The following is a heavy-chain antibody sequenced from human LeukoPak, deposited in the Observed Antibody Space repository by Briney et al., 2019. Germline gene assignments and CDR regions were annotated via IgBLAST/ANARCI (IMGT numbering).Heavy chain of an antibody. CDR1: GFSFSNYA. Sequence: GGSLRLSCEASGFSFSNYAMHWVRQAPGKGLEWVAVISYDGSNKYYADSVKGRFTISRDNSKNTLYLQMNSLRAEDTAVYYCRVDTATNDYWGQGTLVTVSS. CDR2: ISYDGSNK. J-gene: IGHJ4*02. V-gene: IGHV3-30*04. CDR3: RVDTATNDY. D-gene: IGHD2-15*01.